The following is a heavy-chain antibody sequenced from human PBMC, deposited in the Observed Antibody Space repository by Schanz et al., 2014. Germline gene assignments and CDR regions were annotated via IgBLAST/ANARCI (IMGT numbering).Heavy chain of an antibody. V-gene: IGHV3-74*03. CDR1: GFTFSSYW. Sequence: EVPLAESGGGLVQPGGSLRLSCAASGFTFSSYWMHWVRQAPGKGLVWVSRINSDDTTKTYADSVKGRFTISRDNSKNTVYIQMNSLRAEDTAVYYCARGGPAYYFDDWGQGTLVTVSS. CDR2: INSDDTTK. CDR3: ARGGPAYYFDD. J-gene: IGHJ4*02.